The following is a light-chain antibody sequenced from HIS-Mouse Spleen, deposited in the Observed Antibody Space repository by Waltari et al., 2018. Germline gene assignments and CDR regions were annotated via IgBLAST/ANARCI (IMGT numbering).Light chain of an antibody. V-gene: IGLV3-10*01. CDR3: YSTDSSGNHRV. Sequence: SYELTQPPSVSVSPGQTARITCSGHAVPKKYAYWYQQKSGQAPVLVIYEDRKRPSGIPERFSGSSSGTMATLTISGAQVEDEADYYCYSTDSSGNHRVFGGGTKLTVL. CDR1: AVPKKY. CDR2: EDR. J-gene: IGLJ2*01.